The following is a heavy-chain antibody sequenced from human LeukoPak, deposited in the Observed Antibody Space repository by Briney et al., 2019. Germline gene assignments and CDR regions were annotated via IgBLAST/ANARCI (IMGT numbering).Heavy chain of an antibody. CDR1: GFSLSTSGVG. D-gene: IGHD2-2*01. Sequence: SGPTLVKPTQTLTPTCTFSGFSLSTSGVGVGWIRQPPGKALEWLALIYWDDDKRYSPSLKSRLTITKDTSKNQVVLTMTNMDPVDTATYYCAHSEVAPASGLLFDYWGQGTLVTVSS. V-gene: IGHV2-5*02. CDR3: AHSEVAPASGLLFDY. CDR2: IYWDDDK. J-gene: IGHJ4*02.